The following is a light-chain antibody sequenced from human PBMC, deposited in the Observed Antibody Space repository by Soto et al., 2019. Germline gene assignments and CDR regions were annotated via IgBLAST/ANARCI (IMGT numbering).Light chain of an antibody. CDR3: SSYAGTAYV. Sequence: QSALTQPPSASGSPGQSVTISCTGTSSDVGGYNYVSWYQQHPGKAPKLMIYEVTKRPSGVPDRFSGSKSGNTASLTFSGLQAENEADYYCSSYAGTAYVFGTGTKLTVL. J-gene: IGLJ1*01. CDR2: EVT. V-gene: IGLV2-8*01. CDR1: SSDVGGYNY.